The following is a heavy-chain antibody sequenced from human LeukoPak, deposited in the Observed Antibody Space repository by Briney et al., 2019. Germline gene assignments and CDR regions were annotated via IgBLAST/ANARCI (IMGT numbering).Heavy chain of an antibody. Sequence: GASVRVSCKASGFTFTGHFLHWVRQAPGQGLELMGWIHGGSGVTFYAQKFQGRVTMTRDTSISTAYMELSRLRSDDTAVYYCASTDVTYYYDSSGYPPLDYWGQGTLVTVSS. V-gene: IGHV1-2*02. J-gene: IGHJ4*02. CDR2: IHGGSGVT. CDR1: GFTFTGHF. D-gene: IGHD3-22*01. CDR3: ASTDVTYYYDSSGYPPLDY.